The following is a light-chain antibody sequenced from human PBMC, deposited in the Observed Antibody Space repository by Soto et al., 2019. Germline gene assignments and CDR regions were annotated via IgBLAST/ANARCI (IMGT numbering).Light chain of an antibody. CDR1: SSDVGGHNY. V-gene: IGLV2-14*01. Sequence: QSALTQPASVSGSPGQSITISCTGTSSDVGGHNYVSWYQQHPGTAPKLMIYEVTNRPSGVSNRFTGSRSGNTASLTISALQADDESTFYCSSYTTTSTLLFGGGTKVTVL. J-gene: IGLJ3*02. CDR3: SSYTTTSTLL. CDR2: EVT.